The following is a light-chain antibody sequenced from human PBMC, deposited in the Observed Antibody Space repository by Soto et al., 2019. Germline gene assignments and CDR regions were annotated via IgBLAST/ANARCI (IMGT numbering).Light chain of an antibody. CDR3: QQSYSSPPT. J-gene: IGKJ1*01. Sequence: DIQMTQSPSSLSASVGDRVTITCRASQDINNYLDWYQVKPGKAPKLLIFAASSLQSGVPSRFSGSRSGPDFTLTIISLQPEDFATYYCQQSYSSPPTFGQGTKVDIK. CDR2: AAS. V-gene: IGKV1-39*01. CDR1: QDINNY.